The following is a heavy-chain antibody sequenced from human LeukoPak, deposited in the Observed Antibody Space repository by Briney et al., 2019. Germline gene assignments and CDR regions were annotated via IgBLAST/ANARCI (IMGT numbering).Heavy chain of an antibody. Sequence: GGSLRLSCAASGFTFSRYAMTWVRQAPGKGLEWVSSISGSGGTYYADSVEGRLTVSRDNSKNTLYLQMNSLRVEDTAIYYCAREKCSGGTCYSTVDYWGQGTLVTVSS. CDR1: GFTFSRYA. CDR2: ISGSGGT. CDR3: AREKCSGGTCYSTVDY. V-gene: IGHV3-23*01. D-gene: IGHD2-15*01. J-gene: IGHJ4*02.